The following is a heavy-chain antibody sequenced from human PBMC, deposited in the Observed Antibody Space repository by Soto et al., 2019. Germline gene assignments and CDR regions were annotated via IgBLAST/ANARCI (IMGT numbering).Heavy chain of an antibody. V-gene: IGHV6-1*01. Sequence: PSQTLSLTYAISGDSVFSSTAAWNWIRQSPSRGLEWLGRTYYRSKWYNDYAVSVKSRITINPDTSKHQFSLQLNSVTPEDTAVYYCARDRSGSGRFNAFDIWGHGTMVTVSS. CDR2: TYYRSKWYN. D-gene: IGHD6-19*01. CDR1: GDSVFSSTAA. CDR3: ARDRSGSGRFNAFDI. J-gene: IGHJ3*02.